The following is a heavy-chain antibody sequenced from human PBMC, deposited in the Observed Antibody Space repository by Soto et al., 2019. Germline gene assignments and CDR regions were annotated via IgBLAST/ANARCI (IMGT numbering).Heavy chain of an antibody. CDR2: ISSTTNYI. V-gene: IGHV3-21*06. J-gene: IGHJ4*02. CDR3: ARESEDLTSNFDY. CDR1: GFIFTRYS. Sequence: GGSLRLSCAASGFIFTRYSMNWVRQAPGKGLEWVSSISSTTNYIYYGDSMKGRFTISRDNAKNSLYLEMDSLRAEDTAVYYCARESEDLTSNFDYWGQGTLVTVSS.